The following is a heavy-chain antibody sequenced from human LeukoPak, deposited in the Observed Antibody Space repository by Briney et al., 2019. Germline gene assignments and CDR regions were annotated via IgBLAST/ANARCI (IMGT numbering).Heavy chain of an antibody. V-gene: IGHV4-4*09. CDR1: GGSISSYY. CDR3: ARQRGTSCFDY. Sequence: SETLSLTCTVSGGSISSYYWSWIRQPPGKGLEWNGYIYTSGSTNYNPSLKSRVTISVDTSKNQFSLKLSSVTAADTAVYYCARQRGTSCFDYWGQGTLVTVSS. D-gene: IGHD2-2*01. CDR2: IYTSGST. J-gene: IGHJ4*02.